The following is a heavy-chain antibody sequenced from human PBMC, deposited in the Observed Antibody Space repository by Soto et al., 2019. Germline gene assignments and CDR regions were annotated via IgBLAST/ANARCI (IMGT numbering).Heavy chain of an antibody. V-gene: IGHV2-5*02. CDR1: AFSLSTGGVG. D-gene: IGHD2-21*02. CDR3: IQSRCGGDCLQSYASYYYYGMDV. J-gene: IGHJ6*02. CDR2: IYWDDDK. Sequence: QITLKESGPTLVKPTQTLTLTCTFSAFSLSTGGVGVGWIRQPPGKALEWLALIYWDDDKPYSPSLRSRLTITKDTPKNQVVLTMTNTDPVDTATYYCIQSRCGGDCLQSYASYYYYGMDVWGQGTTVTVSS.